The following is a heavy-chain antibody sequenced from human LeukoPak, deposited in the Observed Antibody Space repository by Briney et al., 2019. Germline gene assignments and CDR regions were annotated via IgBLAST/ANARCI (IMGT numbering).Heavy chain of an antibody. CDR1: GFTFSEYY. J-gene: IGHJ4*02. Sequence: GGSLRLSCAAAGFTFSEYYMSWIRQAPGKGLEWVSHISSSGSTIYYADSVKGRFTISRDNAKNSLYLQMNSLSAEDTAVYYCARDPSLVGATQYYFDYWGQGTLVTVSS. CDR3: ARDPSLVGATQYYFDY. V-gene: IGHV3-11*01. D-gene: IGHD1-26*01. CDR2: ISSSGSTI.